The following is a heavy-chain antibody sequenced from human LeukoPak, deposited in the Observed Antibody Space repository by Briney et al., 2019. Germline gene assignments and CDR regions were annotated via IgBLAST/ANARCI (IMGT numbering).Heavy chain of an antibody. J-gene: IGHJ4*02. CDR2: IYSGGIT. CDR1: GFTVSNNY. Sequence: GGSLRLSCAASGFTVSNNYMSWVRQAPGKGLEWVSVIYSGGITYYADSVKGRFTISRDNSNNTLHLQVHSLRAEDTAMYYCARRKGTSWSFDYWGQGTLVTVSS. D-gene: IGHD6-13*01. CDR3: ARRKGTSWSFDY. V-gene: IGHV3-66*01.